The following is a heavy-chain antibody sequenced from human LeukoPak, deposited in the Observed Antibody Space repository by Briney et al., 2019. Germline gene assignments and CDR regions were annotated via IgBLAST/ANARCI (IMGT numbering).Heavy chain of an antibody. Sequence: PSETLSLTCTVSGGSISSSSYYWGWIRQPPGKGLEWIGSIYYSGSTYYNPSLKSRVTISVDTSKNQFSLKLSSVTAADTAVYYCARGPRFRLSRIAVAGTVWFDPWGQGTLVTVSS. J-gene: IGHJ5*02. CDR1: GGSISSSSYY. CDR3: ARGPRFRLSRIAVAGTVWFDP. D-gene: IGHD6-19*01. V-gene: IGHV4-39*01. CDR2: IYYSGST.